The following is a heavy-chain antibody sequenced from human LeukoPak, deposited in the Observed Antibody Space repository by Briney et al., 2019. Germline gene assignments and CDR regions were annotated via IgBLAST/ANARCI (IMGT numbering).Heavy chain of an antibody. D-gene: IGHD6-13*01. CDR1: EFTFSSYS. Sequence: PGGSLRLSCAASEFTFSSYSMNWVRQAPGKGLEWVSSISSSSSYIYYADSVKGRFTISRNNAKNSLYLQMNSLRAEDTAVYYCARDIAAAGFDYWGQGTLVTVSS. V-gene: IGHV3-21*01. J-gene: IGHJ4*02. CDR3: ARDIAAAGFDY. CDR2: ISSSSSYI.